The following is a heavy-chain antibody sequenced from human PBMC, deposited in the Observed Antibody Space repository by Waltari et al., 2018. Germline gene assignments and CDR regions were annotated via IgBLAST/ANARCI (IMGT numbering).Heavy chain of an antibody. Sequence: QVQLQESGPGLVKPSQTLSLTCTVSGGSISSGSYYWSWIRQPAGKGLEWIGRTYTSGSPTYTPSLKSRFTLSVNTSKNQFPLKLGVLPAANPAVYYCARGGRLVDWGQGPLVTFSS. V-gene: IGHV4-61*02. D-gene: IGHD6-25*01. J-gene: IGHJ4*02. CDR3: ARGGRLVD. CDR2: TYTSGSP. CDR1: GGSISSGSYY.